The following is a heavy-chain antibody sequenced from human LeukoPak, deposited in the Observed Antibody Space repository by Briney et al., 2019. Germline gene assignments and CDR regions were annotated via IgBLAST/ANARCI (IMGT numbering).Heavy chain of an antibody. CDR1: GGSISRSTYY. J-gene: IGHJ3*02. CDR3: ARGGFLLWFGDLHAFDI. D-gene: IGHD3-10*01. V-gene: IGHV4-39*07. CDR2: IYYTGTT. Sequence: SETLSLTCTVSGGSISRSTYYWGWIRQPPGKGLEWIANIYYTGTTLYNPSLKSRVTISVDRSKNQFSLKLSSVTAADTAVYYCARGGFLLWFGDLHAFDIWGQGTMVTVSS.